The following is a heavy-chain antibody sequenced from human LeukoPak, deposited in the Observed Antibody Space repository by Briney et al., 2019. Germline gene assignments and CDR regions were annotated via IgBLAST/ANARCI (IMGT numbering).Heavy chain of an antibody. Sequence: GGSLRLSCAASGAAFSKYGMKWVRQAAGAGLEYISGISRSGDITHYADSVEGRFTISRDNVKNTLYLQMNSLRAEDTALYYCATEGFYFWGPGTQVTVSS. V-gene: IGHV3-23*01. J-gene: IGHJ4*02. CDR2: ISRSGDIT. CDR1: GAAFSKYG. CDR3: ATEGFYF.